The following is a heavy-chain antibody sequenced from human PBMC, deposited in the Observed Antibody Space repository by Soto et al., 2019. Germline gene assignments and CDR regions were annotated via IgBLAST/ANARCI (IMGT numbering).Heavy chain of an antibody. Sequence: ASVKVSCKASGYSFTSYYMHWVRQAPGHGLEWMGIINPSGGSTSYAQKFQGRVTMTRDTSTSTVYMELSSLRSEDTAVYYCARGRAPILEPQAPTDYWGQGTLVTVSS. V-gene: IGHV1-46*01. D-gene: IGHD1-1*01. J-gene: IGHJ4*02. CDR3: ARGRAPILEPQAPTDY. CDR2: INPSGGST. CDR1: GYSFTSYY.